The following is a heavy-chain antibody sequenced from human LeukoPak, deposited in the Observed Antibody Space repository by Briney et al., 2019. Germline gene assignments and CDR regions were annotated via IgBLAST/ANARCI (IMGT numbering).Heavy chain of an antibody. D-gene: IGHD2-15*01. Sequence: GGSLRLSCAASGFTFSSYAMSWVRQAPGKGLEWVSAISGSGGSTYYADSVKGRFTISSDNSKNTLYLQMNSLRAEDTAVYYCAKAHCSGGSCYSGQYYYYYMDVWGKGTTVTVSS. CDR3: AKAHCSGGSCYSGQYYYYYMDV. J-gene: IGHJ6*03. V-gene: IGHV3-23*01. CDR2: ISGSGGST. CDR1: GFTFSSYA.